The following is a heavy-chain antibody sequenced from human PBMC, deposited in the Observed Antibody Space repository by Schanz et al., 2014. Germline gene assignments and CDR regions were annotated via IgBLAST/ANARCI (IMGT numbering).Heavy chain of an antibody. CDR1: GGTLATYK. D-gene: IGHD2-15*01. CDR3: ARAGRGYAYPLNSYPMDV. CDR2: IIPFLAVS. Sequence: QDQLLQSGAAVKKPGSSVRVSCKASGGTLATYKIAWLRQVPGQGLEWMGRIIPFLAVSNYAPDVQGRVTFTADRATSTVHMDLRSLRSEDTGLYYCARAGRGYAYPLNSYPMDVWGQGNTVSVSS. V-gene: IGHV1-69*02. J-gene: IGHJ6*02.